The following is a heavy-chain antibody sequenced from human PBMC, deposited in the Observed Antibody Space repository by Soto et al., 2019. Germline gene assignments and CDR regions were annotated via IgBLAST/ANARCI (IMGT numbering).Heavy chain of an antibody. CDR1: GFTFSDYY. CDR3: ARYCTLTSVNCYSAY. CDR2: ISSSGDT. Sequence: QVQLVESGGGLVKPGGSLRLSCAASGFTFSDYYMSWIRQAPGKGLEWVSYISSSGDTDYADSVKGRFTISRDNAKNSLSLQMNSLRAEDTAVYYCARYCTLTSVNCYSAYWGQGTLATVSS. D-gene: IGHD2-2*02. J-gene: IGHJ4*02. V-gene: IGHV3-11*01.